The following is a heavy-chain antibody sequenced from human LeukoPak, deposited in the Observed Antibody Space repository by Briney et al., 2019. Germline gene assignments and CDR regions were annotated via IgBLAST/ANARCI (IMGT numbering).Heavy chain of an antibody. CDR3: ARPPTPTGSYYTPYYFDY. J-gene: IGHJ4*02. D-gene: IGHD3-10*01. V-gene: IGHV3-30*03. CDR1: GFTLCSYG. CDR2: ISYDGSNK. Sequence: PGGSLRLSCAASGFTLCSYGMHWVRQAPGKGLEWVAVISYDGSNKYYADSVKGRFTISRDNSKNTLYLQMNSLRAEDTAVYYCARPPTPTGSYYTPYYFDYWGQGTLVTVSS.